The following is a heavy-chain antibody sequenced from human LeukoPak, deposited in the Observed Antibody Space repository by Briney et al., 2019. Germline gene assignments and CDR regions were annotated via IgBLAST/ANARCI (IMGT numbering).Heavy chain of an antibody. V-gene: IGHV1-24*01. CDR2: FHPEDGKT. CDR3: ARQIGIGDDAFDI. J-gene: IGHJ3*02. D-gene: IGHD3-10*01. CDR1: GSSLTDSS. Sequence: ASVKVSCKVSGSSLTDSSIQWVRQAPGGGLEWMGGFHPEDGKTVYTEKFKGRLTMTEDISTDTAYMELRSLRSDDTAVYYCARQIGIGDDAFDIWGQGTMVTVSS.